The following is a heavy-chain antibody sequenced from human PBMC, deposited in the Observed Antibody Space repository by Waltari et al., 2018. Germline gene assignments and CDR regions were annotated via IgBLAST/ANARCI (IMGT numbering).Heavy chain of an antibody. D-gene: IGHD2-15*01. Sequence: EVQLVESGGGLVKPGVSLTLSFAASGFPFSSYGMTWIRQAPEKGPEWVSSISRSSSYIYYADSVKGRFTISRDNAKNSLYLQMNSLRAEDTAVYYCARCPGGNGGNHFHWYFDLWGRGTLVTVSS. V-gene: IGHV3-21*01. CDR1: GFPFSSYG. J-gene: IGHJ2*01. CDR3: ARCPGGNGGNHFHWYFDL. CDR2: ISRSSSYI.